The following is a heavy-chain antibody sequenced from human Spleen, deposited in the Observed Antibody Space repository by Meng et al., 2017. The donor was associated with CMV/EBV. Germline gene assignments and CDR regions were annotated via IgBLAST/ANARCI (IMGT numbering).Heavy chain of an antibody. V-gene: IGHV3-30*02. CDR3: SGSGGGAFDY. D-gene: IGHD3-10*01. Sequence: VRVVGAGGGVVQPGGSLRLPWAASGFTFSSYGMHWVRQAPGKGLEWVAFIRYDGSNKYYADSVKGRFTISRDNSKNTLYLQMNSLRAEDTAVYYCSGSGGGAFDYWGQGTLVTISS. CDR1: GFTFSSYG. CDR2: IRYDGSNK. J-gene: IGHJ4*02.